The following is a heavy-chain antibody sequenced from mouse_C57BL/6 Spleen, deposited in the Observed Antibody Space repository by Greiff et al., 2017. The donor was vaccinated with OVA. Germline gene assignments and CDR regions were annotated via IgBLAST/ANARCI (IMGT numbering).Heavy chain of an antibody. V-gene: IGHV1-52*01. J-gene: IGHJ1*03. CDR2: IDPSDSET. CDR1: GYTFTSYW. CDR3: ARKNFDD. Sequence: QVQLQQPGAELVRPGSSVKLSCKASGYTFTSYWMHWVKQRPIQGLEWIGNIDPSDSETHYNQKFKDKATLTVDNSSSTAFMQLSSLTSEDSAVYYCARKNFDDWGTGTTVTVSA.